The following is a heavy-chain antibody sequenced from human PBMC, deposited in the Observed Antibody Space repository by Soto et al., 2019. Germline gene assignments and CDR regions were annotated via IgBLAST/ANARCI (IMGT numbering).Heavy chain of an antibody. CDR1: GYTFTSYC. CDR2: IRGHNGNT. CDR3: AREEWTTVTTIYQ. J-gene: IGHJ4*02. Sequence: QVQMVQSGAEVKKPGASMKVSCKTSGYTFTSYCISWVRQAPGQGLEWMGWIRGHNGNTHYAQKLQDRITMTTDTSTSTAYMEVRSLRSDDTAVYYCAREEWTTVTTIYQWGQGTLVIVSS. D-gene: IGHD4-17*01. V-gene: IGHV1-18*01.